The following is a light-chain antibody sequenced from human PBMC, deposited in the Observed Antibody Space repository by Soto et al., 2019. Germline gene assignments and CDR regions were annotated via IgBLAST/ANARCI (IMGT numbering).Light chain of an antibody. Sequence: VLTQSPGTLSLSPGERATLSCRASQSVTNYLVWYQQKAGPAPRLLIYGVSSRAPGIPDRFSGSGSCTDFTLTINSLWPEDSAVYYCPQFDTSPYTFGQGTNLEIK. J-gene: IGKJ2*01. CDR3: PQFDTSPYT. CDR1: QSVTNY. V-gene: IGKV3-20*01. CDR2: GVS.